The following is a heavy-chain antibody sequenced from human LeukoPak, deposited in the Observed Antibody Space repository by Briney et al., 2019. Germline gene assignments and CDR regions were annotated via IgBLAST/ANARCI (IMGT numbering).Heavy chain of an antibody. J-gene: IGHJ5*02. V-gene: IGHV4-4*07. CDR1: GGSITDYY. CDR3: ARDDRVSGTFLRWFDP. D-gene: IGHD1-26*01. Sequence: SETLSLTCTVSGGSITDYYWSRIRQPAGKGLESIGHIYKSGSTDYNPSLKSRVTMSMDTSKSQFSLNLRSVTAADTAVYYCARDDRVSGTFLRWFDPWGQGTLVTVSS. CDR2: IYKSGST.